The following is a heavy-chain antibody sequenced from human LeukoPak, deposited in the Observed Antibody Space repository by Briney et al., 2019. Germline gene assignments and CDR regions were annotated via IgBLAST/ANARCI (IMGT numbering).Heavy chain of an antibody. CDR3: ARELAPYYYDSSGSPFDY. Sequence: ASVKVSCKASGYTFTSYYMHWVRQAPGQGLEWMGIINPSGGSTSCAQKFRGRVTMTRDTSTSTVYMELSSLRSEDTAVYYCARELAPYYYDSSGSPFDYWGQGTLVTVSS. CDR1: GYTFTSYY. CDR2: INPSGGST. D-gene: IGHD3-22*01. V-gene: IGHV1-46*01. J-gene: IGHJ4*02.